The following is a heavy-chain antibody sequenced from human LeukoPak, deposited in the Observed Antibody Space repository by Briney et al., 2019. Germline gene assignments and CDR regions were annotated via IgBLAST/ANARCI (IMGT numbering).Heavy chain of an antibody. D-gene: IGHD2-21*02. CDR2: IIPIFGTA. V-gene: IGHV1-69*05. CDR1: GGTFSSYA. CDR3: ARAWAACGGDCYSLSGFDY. Sequence: SVKVSCKASGGTFSSYAISWVRQAPEQGLEWMGGIIPIFGTANYAQKFQGRVTITTDESTSTAYMELSSLRSEDTAVYYCARAWAACGGDCYSLSGFDYWGQGTLVTVSS. J-gene: IGHJ4*02.